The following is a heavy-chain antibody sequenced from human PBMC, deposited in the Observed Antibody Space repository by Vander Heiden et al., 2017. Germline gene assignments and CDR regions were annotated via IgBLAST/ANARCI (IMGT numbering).Heavy chain of an antibody. CDR1: GGPFSSYA. D-gene: IGHD3-16*01. CDR3: ARDTTSGEGNYYGMDV. Sequence: QVQLVQSGAEVKKPGSSVKVPCKASGGPFSSYAISWVRQAPGQGLEWMGGIIPIFGTANYAQKFQGRVTITADESTSTAYMELSSLRSEDTAVYYCARDTTSGEGNYYGMDVWGQGTTVTVSS. J-gene: IGHJ6*02. CDR2: IIPIFGTA. V-gene: IGHV1-69*01.